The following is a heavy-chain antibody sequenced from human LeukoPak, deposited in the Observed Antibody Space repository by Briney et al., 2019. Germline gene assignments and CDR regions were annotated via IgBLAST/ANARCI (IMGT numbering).Heavy chain of an antibody. D-gene: IGHD3-10*01. V-gene: IGHV3-23*01. Sequence: PGGSLRLSCAASGFTFSSYAMSWVRQAPGKGLEWVSAISGSGGSTYYADSVKGRSTISRDNSKNTLYLQMNSLRAEDTAVYYCAKDHGLLWFGELSFHFDYWGQGTLVTVSS. CDR2: ISGSGGST. CDR1: GFTFSSYA. CDR3: AKDHGLLWFGELSFHFDY. J-gene: IGHJ4*02.